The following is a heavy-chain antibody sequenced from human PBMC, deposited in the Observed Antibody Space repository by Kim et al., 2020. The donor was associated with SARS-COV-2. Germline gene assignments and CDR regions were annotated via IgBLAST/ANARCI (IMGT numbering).Heavy chain of an antibody. CDR1: GFTFSSYS. CDR2: ISSSSSTI. CDR3: ARAVHYGYCSSTSCYMTHSAFDI. J-gene: IGHJ3*02. Sequence: GGSLRLSCAASGFTFSSYSMNWVRQAPGKGLEWVSYISSSSSTIYYADSVKGRFTISRDNAKNSLYLQMNSLRDEDTAVYYCARAVHYGYCSSTSCYMTHSAFDIWGQGTMVTVSS. V-gene: IGHV3-48*02. D-gene: IGHD2-2*02.